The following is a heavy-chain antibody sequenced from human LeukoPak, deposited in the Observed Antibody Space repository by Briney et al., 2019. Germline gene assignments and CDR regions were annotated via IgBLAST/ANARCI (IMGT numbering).Heavy chain of an antibody. CDR2: ISGSGGST. CDR3: AKTLTYYFDY. Sequence: GGSLRLSCAASGFTFSSYAMSWVRQAPGMGLEWVSAISGSGGSTYYADSVKGRFTIPRDNSKNTLYLQMNSLRAEDTAVYYCAKTLTYYFDYWGQGTLVTVSS. V-gene: IGHV3-23*01. CDR1: GFTFSSYA. J-gene: IGHJ4*02. D-gene: IGHD4-17*01.